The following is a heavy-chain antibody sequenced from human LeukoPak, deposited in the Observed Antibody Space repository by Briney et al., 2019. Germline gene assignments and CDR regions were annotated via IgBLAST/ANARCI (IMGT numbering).Heavy chain of an antibody. J-gene: IGHJ4*02. CDR3: ASESPVSDY. CDR1: GSTFSSYA. CDR2: ISYDGSNK. Sequence: PGGSLRLSCAASGSTFSSYAMHWVRQAPGKGLEWVAVISYDGSNKYYADSVKGRFTISRDNSKNTLYLQMNSLRAEDTAVYYCASESPVSDYWGQGTLVTVSS. V-gene: IGHV3-30-3*01.